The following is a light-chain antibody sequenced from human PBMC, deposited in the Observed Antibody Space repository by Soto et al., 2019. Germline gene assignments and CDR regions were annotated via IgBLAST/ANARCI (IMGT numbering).Light chain of an antibody. V-gene: IGKV3-20*01. CDR2: GAS. CDR3: QQYGTSPT. Sequence: EIVLTQSPGTLSLSPGERATLSCRASQSVSNNYLAWYQQKPGHAPRRLIFGASGRATGIPDRFSGSGSGTDFTLTISRLEPEDFAVYYCQQYGTSPTFGQGTKVEIK. CDR1: QSVSNNY. J-gene: IGKJ1*01.